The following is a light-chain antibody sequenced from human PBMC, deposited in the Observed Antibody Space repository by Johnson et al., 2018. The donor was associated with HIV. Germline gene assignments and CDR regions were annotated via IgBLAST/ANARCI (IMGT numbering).Light chain of an antibody. CDR3: GTWDSSLYAYV. CDR2: DNN. J-gene: IGLJ1*01. Sequence: SVLTQPPSVSAAPGQKVTISCSGSRSNIGNNYVSWYQQVPGTAPKVLIYDNNKRPSGIPDRFSGSKSGTSATLGITGLQTGDEADYYCGTWDSSLYAYVFGTGTKFTAL. V-gene: IGLV1-51*01. CDR1: RSNIGNNY.